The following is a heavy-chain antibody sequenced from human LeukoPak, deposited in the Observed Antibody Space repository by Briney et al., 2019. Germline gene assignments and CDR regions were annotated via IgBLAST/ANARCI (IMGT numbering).Heavy chain of an antibody. Sequence: GGSLRLSCAASGFTFSSYSMNWVRQAPGKRLEWVSYISSSSSTIYYADSVKGRFTISRDNAKNSLYLQMNSLRAEDTAMYYCARDLKGSDDAFDIWGQGTMVTVSS. CDR1: GFTFSSYS. CDR3: ARDLKGSDDAFDI. D-gene: IGHD2-15*01. CDR2: ISSSSSTI. V-gene: IGHV3-48*01. J-gene: IGHJ3*02.